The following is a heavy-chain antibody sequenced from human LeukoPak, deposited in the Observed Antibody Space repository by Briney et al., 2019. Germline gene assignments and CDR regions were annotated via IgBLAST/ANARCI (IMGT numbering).Heavy chain of an antibody. D-gene: IGHD3-10*01. CDR2: INWNGGST. CDR1: GFTFDDYG. V-gene: IGHV3-20*04. J-gene: IGHJ4*02. Sequence: GGSLRLSCAASGFTFDDYGMSWVRQAPGKGLEWVSGINWNGGSTGYADSVKGRFTISRDNAKNSLYLQMNSLRAEDTAVYYCARSGTTYYYGSGSYRSLDYWGQGTLVTVSS. CDR3: ARSGTTYYYGSGSYRSLDY.